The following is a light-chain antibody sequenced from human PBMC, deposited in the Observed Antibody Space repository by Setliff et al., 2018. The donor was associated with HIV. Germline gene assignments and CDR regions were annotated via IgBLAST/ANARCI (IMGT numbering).Light chain of an antibody. CDR1: SSDIGDYNY. CDR3: SSYVGNNVV. CDR2: EVS. J-gene: IGLJ2*01. Sequence: QSALTQPPSASGSPGQSVTISCTGTSSDIGDYNYVSWYQQHPGKAPKLMIYEVSKRPSGVPDRFSGSKSGNTASLTVSGLQAEDEADYYCSSYVGNNVVFGGGTKVTVL. V-gene: IGLV2-8*01.